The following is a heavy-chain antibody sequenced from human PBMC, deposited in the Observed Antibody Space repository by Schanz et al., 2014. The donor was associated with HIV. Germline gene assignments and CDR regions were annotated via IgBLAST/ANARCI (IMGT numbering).Heavy chain of an antibody. CDR1: GYTFTDYY. J-gene: IGHJ3*02. Sequence: QVQLVQSGTEVKKPGASVKVSCKASGYTFTDYYMHWVRQAPGQGLEWMGWINPKSGGTKYAQKFQGRVTMSMDTSISTAYMEVRSLRSDDTALYFCARDLVDSSTWYDAFDIWGQGTMVTVSS. V-gene: IGHV1-2*02. CDR3: ARDLVDSSTWYDAFDI. CDR2: INPKSGGT. D-gene: IGHD6-13*01.